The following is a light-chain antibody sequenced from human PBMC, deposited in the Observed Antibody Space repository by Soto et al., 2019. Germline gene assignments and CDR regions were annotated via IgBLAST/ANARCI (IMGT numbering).Light chain of an antibody. Sequence: QTVLTQPRSVSGSPGQSVTISCTGTSSDVGGDCYVSWFQQHPGKAPKLMIYDVSKRPSGVPDRFSGSKSGNTASLTISGLQAEDEADYYCCSFAGSYTLYVFGTGTKLTVL. CDR1: SSDVGGDCY. CDR3: CSFAGSYTLYV. V-gene: IGLV2-11*01. CDR2: DVS. J-gene: IGLJ1*01.